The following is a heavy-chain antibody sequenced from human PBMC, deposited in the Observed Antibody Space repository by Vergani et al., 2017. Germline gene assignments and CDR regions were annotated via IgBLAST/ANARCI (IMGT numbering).Heavy chain of an antibody. CDR1: GYSFTSYW. CDR3: ARGRGSGWYIGTADAFDI. CDR2: IYPGDSDT. D-gene: IGHD6-19*01. J-gene: IGHJ3*02. Sequence: EVQLVQSGAEVKKPGESLKISCKGSGYSFTSYWIGWVRQMPGKGLEWMGIIYPGDSDTRYSPSFQGQVTISADKSISTAYLQWSSLKASDTSMYYCARGRGSGWYIGTADAFDIWGQGTMVTVSS. V-gene: IGHV5-51*01.